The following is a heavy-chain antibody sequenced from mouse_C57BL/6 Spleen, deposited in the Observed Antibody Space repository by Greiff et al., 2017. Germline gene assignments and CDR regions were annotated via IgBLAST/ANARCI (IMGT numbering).Heavy chain of an antibody. V-gene: IGHV5-9*01. CDR1: GFTFSSYT. CDR3: ARQRTVGYFDV. D-gene: IGHD1-1*01. CDR2: ISGGGGNT. Sequence: EVPGVESGGGLVKPGGSLKLSCAASGFTFSSYTVSWVRQTPEKRLEWVATISGGGGNTYYPDSVKGRFTISRDNAKNTLYLQMSSLRSEDTALYYCARQRTVGYFDVWGTGTTVTVSS. J-gene: IGHJ1*03.